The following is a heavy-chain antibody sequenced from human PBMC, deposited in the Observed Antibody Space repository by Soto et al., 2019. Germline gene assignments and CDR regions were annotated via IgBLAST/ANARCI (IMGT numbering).Heavy chain of an antibody. CDR1: GFTFTSYT. V-gene: IGHV3-21*06. D-gene: IGHD6-13*01. CDR3: ARARVYATGPLDF. Sequence: GGSLRLFCAASGFTFTSYTMNWVRQAPGKGLEWVSSISSSSDYIYYADSMKGRVTISRDNAKNSLFLDMNSLTGEDTAVYYCARARVYATGPLDFWGQGTLVTVS. CDR2: ISSSSDYI. J-gene: IGHJ4*02.